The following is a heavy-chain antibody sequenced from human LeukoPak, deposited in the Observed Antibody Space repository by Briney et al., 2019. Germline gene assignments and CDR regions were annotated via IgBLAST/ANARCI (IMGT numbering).Heavy chain of an antibody. CDR3: ARDPTSNTYGDYFFDY. V-gene: IGHV3-33*01. D-gene: IGHD4-17*01. CDR1: GFTFSSYG. J-gene: IGHJ4*02. CDR2: IWSDGTNK. Sequence: GGSLRLSCAASGFTFSSYGMHWVRQAPSKGLEWVAFIWSDGTNKFYADSVKVRFTISRDNSRNTLFLQMNSLRAEDTAVYYCARDPTSNTYGDYFFDYWGQGTLVTVSS.